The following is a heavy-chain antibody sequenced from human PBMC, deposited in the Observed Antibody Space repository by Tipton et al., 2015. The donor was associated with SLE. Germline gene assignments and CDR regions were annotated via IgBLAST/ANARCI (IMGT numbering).Heavy chain of an antibody. CDR2: IVNDGTKT. V-gene: IGHV3-33*03. Sequence: SLRLSCVTSGFTFGDFPINWVRQAPGKGLEGVALIVNDGTKTDYADSVKGRFTISRDYSKNTLFLQMDTLRAEDTAVYYCAKDASRGSYLFEYWGQGALVTVSS. D-gene: IGHD1-26*01. J-gene: IGHJ4*02. CDR3: AKDASRGSYLFEY. CDR1: GFTFGDFP.